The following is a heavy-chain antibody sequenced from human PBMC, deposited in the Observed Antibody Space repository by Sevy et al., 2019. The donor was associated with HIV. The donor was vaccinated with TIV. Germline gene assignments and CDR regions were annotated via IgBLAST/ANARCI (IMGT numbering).Heavy chain of an antibody. CDR1: GFTFSNYG. CDR3: ARDRDYYYDTSASLDY. D-gene: IGHD3-22*01. J-gene: IGHJ4*02. Sequence: GESLKISCAASGFTFSNYGMNWVRQAPGKGLQWVAVISYDGDNKYYADSAKGRFTISRDNSKNTLYLQMNSLRTEDTAVYFCARDRDYYYDTSASLDYWGQGTLVTVSS. CDR2: ISYDGDNK. V-gene: IGHV3-30*03.